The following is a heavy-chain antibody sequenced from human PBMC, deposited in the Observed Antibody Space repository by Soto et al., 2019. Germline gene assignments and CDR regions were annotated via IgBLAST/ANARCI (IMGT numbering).Heavy chain of an antibody. CDR1: GGTFDNFI. Sequence: QVQLVQSGAEVKEPGSSVRVSCKASGGTFDNFIMNWVRQTPGQGLEWMGGIVPMLGTPTYAEKFKGRVTTSATGSTSTMYMEVTSLRSEDTAIYYCARNGTYSSSLSQYSGMDVWGQGTTVTVSS. V-gene: IGHV1-69*01. J-gene: IGHJ6*02. D-gene: IGHD1-26*01. CDR2: IVPMLGTP. CDR3: ARNGTYSSSLSQYSGMDV.